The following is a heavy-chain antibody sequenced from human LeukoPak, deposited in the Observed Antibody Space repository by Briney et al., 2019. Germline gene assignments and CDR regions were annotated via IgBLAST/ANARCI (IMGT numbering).Heavy chain of an antibody. CDR2: IYYSGGT. Sequence: SETLSLTCTVSGGSISSSSYYWGWIRQPPGKGLEWIGSIYYSGGTYYNPSLKSRVTISVDTSKNQFSLKLSSVTAADTAVYYCARGAIAARPLYWGQGTLVTVSS. CDR3: ARGAIAARPLY. J-gene: IGHJ4*02. V-gene: IGHV4-39*07. CDR1: GGSISSSSYY. D-gene: IGHD6-6*01.